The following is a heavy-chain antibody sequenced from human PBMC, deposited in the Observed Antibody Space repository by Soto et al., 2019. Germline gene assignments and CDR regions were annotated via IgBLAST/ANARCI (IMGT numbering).Heavy chain of an antibody. CDR2: IYTSGST. Sequence: SETLSLTCTVSGGSISSYYWSWIRQPAGKGLEWIGRIYTSGSTNYNPSLKSRVTMSVDTSKNQFSLKLSSVTAADTAVYYCAREGVYYYDSSGYYHTRGWFDPWGQGTLVTVS. V-gene: IGHV4-4*07. CDR1: GGSISSYY. CDR3: AREGVYYYDSSGYYHTRGWFDP. J-gene: IGHJ5*02. D-gene: IGHD3-22*01.